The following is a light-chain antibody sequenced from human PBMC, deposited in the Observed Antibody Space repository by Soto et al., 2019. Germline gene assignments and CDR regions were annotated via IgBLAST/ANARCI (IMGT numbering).Light chain of an antibody. Sequence: ENVLTQSPGTLSLSPGEEATLSCRASQSVNNNYLAWYQQIPGQPPRLLIYGASSRATGIPDRFSGRGSGTDFTLTISRLEPEDFAVYYCQQYDTSSLTFGGGTKVDIK. V-gene: IGKV3-20*01. CDR2: GAS. J-gene: IGKJ4*01. CDR1: QSVNNNY. CDR3: QQYDTSSLT.